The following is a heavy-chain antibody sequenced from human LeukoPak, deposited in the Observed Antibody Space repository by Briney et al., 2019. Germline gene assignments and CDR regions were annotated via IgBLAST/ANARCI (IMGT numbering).Heavy chain of an antibody. Sequence: SETLSLTCTVSGYSISSGYYWGWIRQPPGKGLEWIGSIYHSGSTYYNPSLKSRVTISVDTSKSQFSLKLSSVTAADTAVYYCARASGSYHYDYWGQGTLVTVSS. CDR1: GYSISSGYY. J-gene: IGHJ4*02. D-gene: IGHD1-26*01. V-gene: IGHV4-38-2*02. CDR2: IYHSGST. CDR3: ARASGSYHYDY.